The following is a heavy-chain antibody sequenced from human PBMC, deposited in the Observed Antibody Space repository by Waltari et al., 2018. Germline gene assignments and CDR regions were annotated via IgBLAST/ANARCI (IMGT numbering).Heavy chain of an antibody. V-gene: IGHV3-23*01. D-gene: IGHD3-10*02. CDR2: ISDSGGST. Sequence: EVQLLESGGGLVQPGGSLRLSCAASGFTFRSYAMNWVRQAPGKGLEWVSIISDSGGSTYYADSVKGRFTISRDNSRSTLYLQMNSLRAEDTAVYYCGGCSGNYYNVDYWGQGTLVTVSS. CDR1: GFTFRSYA. J-gene: IGHJ4*02. CDR3: GGCSGNYYNVDY.